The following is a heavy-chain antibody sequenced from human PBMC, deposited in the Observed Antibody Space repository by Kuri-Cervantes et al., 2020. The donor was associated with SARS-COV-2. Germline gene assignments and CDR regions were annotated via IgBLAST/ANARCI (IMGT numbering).Heavy chain of an antibody. V-gene: IGHV1-18*01. CDR2: ISASNGNT. Sequence: ASVKVSCKASGYTFTSYGISWVRQAPGQGLEWMGWISASNGNTNYAQSLQGRVTITTYSSTSTAYLELRNLRSDETAVYYCARAGAEVTSHFDYWGQGTLVTVSS. D-gene: IGHD2-21*02. CDR1: GYTFTSYG. J-gene: IGHJ4*02. CDR3: ARAGAEVTSHFDY.